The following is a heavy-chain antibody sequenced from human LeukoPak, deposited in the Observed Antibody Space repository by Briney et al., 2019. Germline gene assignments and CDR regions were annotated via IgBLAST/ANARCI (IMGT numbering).Heavy chain of an antibody. CDR3: ARPLHYYDSSGYFGY. CDR1: GYTFAGYY. J-gene: IGHJ4*02. D-gene: IGHD3-22*01. CDR2: INPNSGGT. V-gene: IGHV1-2*02. Sequence: GASVKVSCKASGYTFAGYYMHWVRQAPGQGLEWMGWINPNSGGTNYAQKFQGRVTMTRDTSISTAYMELSRLRSDDTAVYYCARPLHYYDSSGYFGYWGQGTLVTVSS.